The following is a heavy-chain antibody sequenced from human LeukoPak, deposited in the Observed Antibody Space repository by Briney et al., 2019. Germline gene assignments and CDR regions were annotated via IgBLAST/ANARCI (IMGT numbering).Heavy chain of an antibody. CDR2: ISYDGSNK. V-gene: IGHV3-30-3*01. J-gene: IGHJ4*02. D-gene: IGHD6-19*01. CDR1: GFTFSSYA. CDR3: ARGQQWLLHPYYFDY. Sequence: PGRSLRPSCAASGFTFSSYAMHWVRQAPGKGLEWVAVISYDGSNKYYADSVKGRFTFSRDNSKNTLYLQMNSLTAEDTAVYYCARGQQWLLHPYYFDYWGQGTLVTVSS.